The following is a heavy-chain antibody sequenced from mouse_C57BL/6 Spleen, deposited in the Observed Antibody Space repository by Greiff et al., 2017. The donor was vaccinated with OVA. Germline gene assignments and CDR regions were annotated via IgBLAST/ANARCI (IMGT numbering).Heavy chain of an antibody. CDR2: FLPGSGST. D-gene: IGHD1-1*01. V-gene: IGHV1-9*01. Sequence: VQLQQSGAELMKPGASVKLSCKATGYTFTGYWIEWVKQRPGHGLEWIGEFLPGSGSTNYNEKFKGKATFTVDTSSNTAYMQLSSLTTEDSAIYYCARKTVTTLGRHHWYFDVWGTGTTVTVSS. CDR3: ARKTVTTLGRHHWYFDV. J-gene: IGHJ1*03. CDR1: GYTFTGYW.